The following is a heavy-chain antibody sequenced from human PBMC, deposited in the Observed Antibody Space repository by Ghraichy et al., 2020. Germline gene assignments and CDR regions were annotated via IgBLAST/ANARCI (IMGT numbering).Heavy chain of an antibody. CDR2: INPNSGGT. Sequence: ASVKVSCKASGYTFTGYYMHWVRQTPGQGLEWMGRINPNSGGTNYAQKFQGRVTMTRDTSISTAYMELSRLRSDDTAVYYCARDVRYCSGGSCNLLDYWGQGTLVTVSS. J-gene: IGHJ4*02. V-gene: IGHV1-2*06. CDR1: GYTFTGYY. CDR3: ARDVRYCSGGSCNLLDY. D-gene: IGHD2-15*01.